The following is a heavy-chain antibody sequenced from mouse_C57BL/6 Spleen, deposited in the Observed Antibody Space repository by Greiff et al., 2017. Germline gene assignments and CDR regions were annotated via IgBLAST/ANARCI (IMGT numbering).Heavy chain of an antibody. J-gene: IGHJ3*01. CDR2: IWTGGGT. Sequence: VKLVESGPGLVAPSQSLYITCTVSGFSLTSYAISWVRQPPGKGLEWLGVIWTGGGTNYNSALKSRLSISKDNSKRQVFLKMTSLQTEDTARYYCARKEEKAWFAYWGQGTLVTVSA. CDR3: ARKEEKAWFAY. V-gene: IGHV2-9-1*01. CDR1: GFSLTSYA.